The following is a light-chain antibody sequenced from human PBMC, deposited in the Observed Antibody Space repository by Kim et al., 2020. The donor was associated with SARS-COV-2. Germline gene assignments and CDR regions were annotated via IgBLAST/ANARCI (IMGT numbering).Light chain of an antibody. CDR2: EVS. J-gene: IGLJ1*01. Sequence: PGQSFTIACTGTSSYVGGYNYVSWYQQHPGKAPKLIIYEVSKRPSGVPDRFSGSKSGNTASLTVSGLQAGDEADYYCSSYAGSNNVFGTGTKVTVL. CDR3: SSYAGSNNV. CDR1: SSYVGGYNY. V-gene: IGLV2-8*01.